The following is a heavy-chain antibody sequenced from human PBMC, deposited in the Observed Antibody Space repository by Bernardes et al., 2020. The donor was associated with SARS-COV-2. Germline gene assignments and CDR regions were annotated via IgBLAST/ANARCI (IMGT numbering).Heavy chain of an antibody. V-gene: IGHV4-59*01. CDR2: FYYSGNT. J-gene: IGHJ3*02. CDR3: AREGYYDSSGYYQHDAFDI. D-gene: IGHD3-22*01. Sequence: SETLSLTCTVSGGSISSYYWSWIRQPPGKGLEWIGYFYYSGNTNYNPSLKSRVTISVDTSKNQVSLKLSPVTAADTAVYYCAREGYYDSSGYYQHDAFDIWG. CDR1: GGSISSYY.